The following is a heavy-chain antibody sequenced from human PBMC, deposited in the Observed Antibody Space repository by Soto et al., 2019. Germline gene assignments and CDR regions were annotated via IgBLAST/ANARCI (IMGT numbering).Heavy chain of an antibody. J-gene: IGHJ3*02. CDR3: AKGVPSPTQHAFDI. CDR2: ISYDGGDK. V-gene: IGHV3-30*18. CDR1: GFSFSSYD. Sequence: QVHLVESGGGVVQPGRSLRLSCAASGFSFSSYDMHWVRQAPGKGLEWVAMISYDGGDKYFSDSVKVRLTISRDNSKNTVSLEMNSLRTKDTAAYYCAKGVPSPTQHAFDIWGQGTMVTVSS.